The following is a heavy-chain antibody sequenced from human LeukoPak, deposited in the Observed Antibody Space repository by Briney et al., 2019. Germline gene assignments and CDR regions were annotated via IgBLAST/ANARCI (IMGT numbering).Heavy chain of an antibody. V-gene: IGHV4-61*01. Sequence: PSETLSLTCTVFGGSISSSSYYWSWIRQPPGKGLEWIGYIYYSGSTNYNPSLKSRVTISVDTSKNQFSLKLSSVTAADTAVYYCARGVQIRYYYMDVWGKGTTVTVSS. J-gene: IGHJ6*03. CDR1: GGSISSSSYY. D-gene: IGHD1-1*01. CDR3: ARGVQIRYYYMDV. CDR2: IYYSGST.